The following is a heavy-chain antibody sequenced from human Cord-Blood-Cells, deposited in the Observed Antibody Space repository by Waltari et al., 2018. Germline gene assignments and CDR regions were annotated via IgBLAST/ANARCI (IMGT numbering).Heavy chain of an antibody. J-gene: IGHJ3*02. CDR1: GYTFTGYY. V-gene: IGHV1-2*02. CDR2: INPNSGGT. D-gene: IGHD2-2*01. Sequence: QVQLVQSGAEVKKPGASVKVSCKASGYTFTGYYMHWVRQAPGQGLEWMGWINPNSGGTNYAQKCQGRVTRTRDTSIRTAYMGLSRRRSEDTAVYYCARPLGYCSSTSCYEALDIWGQGTMVTVSS. CDR3: ARPLGYCSSTSCYEALDI.